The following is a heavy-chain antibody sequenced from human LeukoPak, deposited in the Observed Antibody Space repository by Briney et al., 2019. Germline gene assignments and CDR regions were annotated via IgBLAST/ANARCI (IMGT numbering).Heavy chain of an antibody. D-gene: IGHD3-22*01. V-gene: IGHV1-69*13. CDR2: IIPIFGTA. J-gene: IGHJ5*02. CDR1: GGTFSSYA. Sequence: SVKVSCKASGGTFSSYAIGWVRQAPGQGLEWMGGIIPIFGTANYAQKFQGRVTITADESTSTAYMELSSLRSEDTAVSYCARGGDYYDSSGNYWFDPWGQGTLVTVSS. CDR3: ARGGDYYDSSGNYWFDP.